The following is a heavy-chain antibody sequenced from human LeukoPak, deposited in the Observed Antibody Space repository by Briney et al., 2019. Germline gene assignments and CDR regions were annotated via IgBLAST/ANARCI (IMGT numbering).Heavy chain of an antibody. D-gene: IGHD3-22*01. CDR1: GGSFSGYY. J-gene: IGHJ6*02. Sequence: SETLSLTCAVYGGSFSGYYWSWIRQPPGKGLEWIGEINHSGSTNYNPSLKSRVTISVDTSKNQFSLKLSSVTAADTAVYYCARERVDSSYYYYGMDVWGQGTTVTVSS. CDR3: ARERVDSSYYYYGMDV. CDR2: INHSGST. V-gene: IGHV4-34*01.